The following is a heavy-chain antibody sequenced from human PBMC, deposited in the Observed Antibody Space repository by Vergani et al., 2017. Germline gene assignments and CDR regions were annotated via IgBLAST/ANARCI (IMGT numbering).Heavy chain of an antibody. D-gene: IGHD5-18*01. Sequence: VQLVESGGGLVQPGGSLRLSCAASGFTFSSYWMSWVRQAPGKGLEWVANIKQDGSEKYYVDSVKGRFTISRDNAKNSLYLQMNSLRAEDPAVYYCAKDSDTAMVTFGLYFDYWGQGTLVTVSS. CDR2: IKQDGSEK. V-gene: IGHV3-7*03. CDR1: GFTFSSYW. J-gene: IGHJ4*02. CDR3: AKDSDTAMVTFGLYFDY.